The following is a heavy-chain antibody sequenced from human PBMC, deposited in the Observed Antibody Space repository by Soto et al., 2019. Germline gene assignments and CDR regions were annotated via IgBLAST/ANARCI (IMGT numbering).Heavy chain of an antibody. CDR1: GGSISCSSYY. CDR3: ARYYDFWSGYYIYYYYYGMDV. Sequence: SETLSLTCPVLGGSISCSSYYCGRIRQPPGKGLEWIGSIYYSGSTYYNPSLKSRVTISVDTSKNQFSLKLSSVTAADTAVYYCARYYDFWSGYYIYYYYYGMDVWGQGTTVT. J-gene: IGHJ6*02. V-gene: IGHV4-39*01. CDR2: IYYSGST. D-gene: IGHD3-3*01.